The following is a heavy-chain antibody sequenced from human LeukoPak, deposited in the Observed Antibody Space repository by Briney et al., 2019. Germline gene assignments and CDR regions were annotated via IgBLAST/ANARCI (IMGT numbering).Heavy chain of an antibody. CDR2: TNPNSGGT. D-gene: IGHD2-2*01. CDR1: GYTFTGYY. V-gene: IGHV1-2*02. Sequence: ASVTVTCKASGYTFTGYYMHWVRQAPGQGLEWMGWTNPNSGGTNYAQKFQGRVTMTRDTSISTAYMELSRLRSDDTAVYYCARASGVSVVVPAATNFDYWGQGTLVTVSS. J-gene: IGHJ4*02. CDR3: ARASGVSVVVPAATNFDY.